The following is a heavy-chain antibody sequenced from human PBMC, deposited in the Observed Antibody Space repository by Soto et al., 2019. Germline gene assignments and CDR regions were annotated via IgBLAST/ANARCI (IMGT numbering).Heavy chain of an antibody. V-gene: IGHV1-69*13. CDR3: ARDAGGYSGYDPDY. J-gene: IGHJ4*02. CDR1: GGTFSSYA. Sequence: SVKVSCKASGGTFSSYAISWVRQAPGQGLEWMGGIIPIFGTANYAQKFQGRVTITADESTSTAYMELSSLRSEDTAVYSCARDAGGYSGYDPDYWGQGTLVTVSS. D-gene: IGHD5-12*01. CDR2: IIPIFGTA.